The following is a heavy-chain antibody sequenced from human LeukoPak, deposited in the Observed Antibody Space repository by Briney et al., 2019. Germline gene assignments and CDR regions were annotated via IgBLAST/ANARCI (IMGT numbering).Heavy chain of an antibody. V-gene: IGHV4-39*07. CDR1: GASISNSAYF. J-gene: IGHJ4*02. CDR3: ARGRRTEWELLRGFFDL. D-gene: IGHD1-26*01. Sequence: SETLSLTCTVSGASISNSAYFWGWIRQPRGKGLGWIGNIYFSGSTYYNASLESRVIISIDTSRKQFSLRLNSLTAADTALYYCARGRRTEWELLRGFFDLWGPGTQVTVSS. CDR2: IYFSGST.